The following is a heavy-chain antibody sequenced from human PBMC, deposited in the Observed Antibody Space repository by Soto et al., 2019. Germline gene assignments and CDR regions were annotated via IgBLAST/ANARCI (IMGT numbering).Heavy chain of an antibody. Sequence: HPGGSLRLSCAASGFTFSSYAMSWVRQAPGKGLEWVSAISGSGGSTYYADSVKGRFTISRDNSKNTLYLQMNSLRAEDTAVYYCAKWVLVIVVDDDAFDISGQGTMVTVSS. CDR1: GFTFSSYA. CDR3: AKWVLVIVVDDDAFDI. J-gene: IGHJ3*02. D-gene: IGHD3-22*01. CDR2: ISGSGGST. V-gene: IGHV3-23*01.